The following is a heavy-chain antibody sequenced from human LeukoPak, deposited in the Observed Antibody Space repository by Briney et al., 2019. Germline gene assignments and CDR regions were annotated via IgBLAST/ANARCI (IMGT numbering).Heavy chain of an antibody. CDR1: GFTFSLYW. J-gene: IGHJ4*02. CDR3: VSAFYFDY. Sequence: GGSLRLSCAASGFTFSLYWMTWVRQAPGKGLEWVAHIKQDGNEQYYVDSVKGRFTITRDNAQNSLYLQMNSLRVEDTGVYYXVSAFYFDYWGQGALVTVSS. CDR2: IKQDGNEQ. V-gene: IGHV3-7*01.